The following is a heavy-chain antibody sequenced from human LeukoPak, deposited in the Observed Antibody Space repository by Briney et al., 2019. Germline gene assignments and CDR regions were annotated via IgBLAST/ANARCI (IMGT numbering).Heavy chain of an antibody. CDR3: SFRDGYRDY. CDR1: GFSFISYG. CDR2: ISDDGRNK. Sequence: GGSLRLSCAASGFSFISYGMHWVRQAPGKGLEWVGVISDDGRNKNYADSVKGRFTISRDNSKNTLYLQMSSLRSEDTAVYYASFRDGYRDYWGQGTLVTVSS. J-gene: IGHJ4*02. V-gene: IGHV3-30*03. D-gene: IGHD5-24*01.